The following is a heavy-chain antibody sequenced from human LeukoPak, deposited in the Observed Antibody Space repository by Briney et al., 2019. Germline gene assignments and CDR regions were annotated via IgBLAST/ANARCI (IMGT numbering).Heavy chain of an antibody. D-gene: IGHD3-3*01. J-gene: IGHJ4*02. CDR1: GFTFSSYG. V-gene: IGHV3-30*02. CDR2: IRYDGSNK. CDR3: AKDGGLDYDFWSGSLYYFDY. Sequence: GGSLRLSCAASGFTFSSYGMHWVRQAPGKGLEWVAFIRYDGSNKYYADSVKGRFTISRDNSKNTLYLQMNSLRAEDTAVYYCAKDGGLDYDFWSGSLYYFDYWGQGTLVTVSS.